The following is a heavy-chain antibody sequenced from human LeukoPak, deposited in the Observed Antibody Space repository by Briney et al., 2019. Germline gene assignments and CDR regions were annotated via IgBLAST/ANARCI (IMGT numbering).Heavy chain of an antibody. Sequence: GGSLRLSCAASGFTFSSYGMHWVRQAPGKGLEWVAFIRYDGSNKDYADSVKGRFTISRDNSKNTLYLQMNSLRAEGTAVYYCAKDESVAGPTMRYWGQGTLVTVSS. V-gene: IGHV3-30*02. D-gene: IGHD6-19*01. CDR3: AKDESVAGPTMRY. CDR1: GFTFSSYG. CDR2: IRYDGSNK. J-gene: IGHJ4*02.